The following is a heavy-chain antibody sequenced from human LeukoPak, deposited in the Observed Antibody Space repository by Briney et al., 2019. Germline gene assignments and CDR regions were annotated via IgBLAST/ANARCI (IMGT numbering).Heavy chain of an antibody. D-gene: IGHD2-21*01. J-gene: IGHJ4*02. CDR1: GFTFSSYG. V-gene: IGHV3-30*18. CDR3: AKSTGSIPTHTLDY. Sequence: GGSLRLSCAASGFTFSSYGMHWVRQAPGKGLEWVAVISYDGSNKYYADSVKGRFTISRDNSKNTLYLQMNYLRAEDTAVYYCAKSTGSIPTHTLDYWGQGTLVTVSS. CDR2: ISYDGSNK.